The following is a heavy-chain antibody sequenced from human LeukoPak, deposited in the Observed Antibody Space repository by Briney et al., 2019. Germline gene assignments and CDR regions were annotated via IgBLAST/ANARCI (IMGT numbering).Heavy chain of an antibody. V-gene: IGHV3-23*01. CDR1: GFTFSSYA. CDR2: ISGSGGST. J-gene: IGHJ4*02. CDR3: AKDLVIYSSGWYI. D-gene: IGHD6-19*01. Sequence: GGSLRLSCAASGFTFSSYAMSWVRQAPGKGLEWVSAISGSGGSTYHADSVKGRFTISRDNSKNTLYLQMNSLRAEDTAVYYCAKDLVIYSSGWYIWGQGTLVTVSS.